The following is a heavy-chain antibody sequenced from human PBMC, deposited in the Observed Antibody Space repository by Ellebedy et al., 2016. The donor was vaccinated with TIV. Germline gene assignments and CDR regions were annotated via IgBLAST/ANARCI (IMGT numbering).Heavy chain of an antibody. Sequence: MPSETLSLTCTVSGASISSGDYYWSWIRQPPGKGLEWIGYIYYNGATYSNPSLRMRLTIALDTSKNQFSLKRNSVTAADTAIYYCARVDYNWNARFDPWGQGTLVTVSS. CDR3: ARVDYNWNARFDP. J-gene: IGHJ5*02. CDR2: IYYNGAT. CDR1: GASISSGDYY. V-gene: IGHV4-30-4*01. D-gene: IGHD1-1*01.